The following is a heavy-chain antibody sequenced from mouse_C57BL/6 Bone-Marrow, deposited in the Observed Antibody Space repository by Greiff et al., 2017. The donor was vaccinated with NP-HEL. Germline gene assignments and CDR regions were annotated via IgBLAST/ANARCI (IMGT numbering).Heavy chain of an antibody. Sequence: QVHVKQSGAELVRPGTSVKMSCKASGYTFTNYWIGWAKQRPGHGLEWIGDIYPGGGYTNYNEKFKGKATLTADKSSSTAYMQFSSLTSEDSAIYYCARRSITHYLDFDYWGQGTTLTVSS. V-gene: IGHV1-63*01. CDR3: ARRSITHYLDFDY. J-gene: IGHJ2*01. D-gene: IGHD1-1*01. CDR1: GYTFTNYW. CDR2: IYPGGGYT.